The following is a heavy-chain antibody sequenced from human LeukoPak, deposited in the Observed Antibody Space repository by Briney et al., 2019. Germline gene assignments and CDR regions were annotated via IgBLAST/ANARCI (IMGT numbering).Heavy chain of an antibody. CDR3: ARGNWNDAQGTFDI. CDR2: INPNSGDT. Sequence: ASVKVSCKASGYTFTDHYMHWVRQAPGQGLEWMGWINPNSGDTNYAQKFQGRVTMTRDTSISTAYMELSRLRSDDTAVYYCARGNWNDAQGTFDIWGQGTMVTVSS. D-gene: IGHD1-1*01. CDR1: GYTFTDHY. V-gene: IGHV1-2*02. J-gene: IGHJ3*02.